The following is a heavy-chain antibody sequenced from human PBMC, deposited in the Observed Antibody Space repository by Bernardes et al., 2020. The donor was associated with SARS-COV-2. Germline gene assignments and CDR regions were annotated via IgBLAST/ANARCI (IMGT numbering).Heavy chain of an antibody. V-gene: IGHV4-39*01. CDR3: ARRGRITFGGVDPEFDY. CDR1: GGSISSSSYY. D-gene: IGHD3-16*01. J-gene: IGHJ4*02. CDR2: IYYSWST. Sequence: SETLSLTCTVSGGSISSSSYYWGWIRQPPGKGLEWIGSIYYSWSTYYNPSLKSRVTISVDTSKNQFSLKLSSVTAADTAVYYCARRGRITFGGVDPEFDYWGQGTLVTVSS.